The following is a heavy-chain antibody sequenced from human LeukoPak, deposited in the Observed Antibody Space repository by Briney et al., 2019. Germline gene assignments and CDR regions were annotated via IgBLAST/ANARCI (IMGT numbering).Heavy chain of an antibody. J-gene: IGHJ6*02. V-gene: IGHV4-59*01. CDR1: GGSISSYY. D-gene: IGHD2-15*01. CDR2: IYYSGST. Sequence: SETLSLTCTVSGGSISSYYWSWIRQPPGKGLEWIGYIYYSGSTNYNPSLKSRVTISVDTSMNQFSLKLSSVTAADTAVYYCARVAATLLPPYYYYYGMDVWGQGTTVTVSS. CDR3: ARVAATLLPPYYYYYGMDV.